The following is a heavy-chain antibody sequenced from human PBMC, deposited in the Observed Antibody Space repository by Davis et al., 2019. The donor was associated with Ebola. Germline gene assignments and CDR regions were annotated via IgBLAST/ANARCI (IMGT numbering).Heavy chain of an antibody. CDR3: ARGGFDYGGIDY. CDR2: INVYIGNT. D-gene: IGHD4-23*01. J-gene: IGHJ4*02. Sequence: ASVKVSCKASGYTFTSYGISWVRQAPGQGLEWMGWINVYIGNTNYAQKLQGRVTMITDTSTSTAYMDLRSLRSDDTAVYYCARGGFDYGGIDYWGQGTLVTVSS. V-gene: IGHV1-18*01. CDR1: GYTFTSYG.